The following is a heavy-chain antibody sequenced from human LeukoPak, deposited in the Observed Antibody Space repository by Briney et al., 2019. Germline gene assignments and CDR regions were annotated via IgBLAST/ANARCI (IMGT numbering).Heavy chain of an antibody. V-gene: IGHV3-23*01. Sequence: GGSLRLSCAASGFTFNTYAMSWVRQAPGKGLEWVSAISGSGGSTYYTDSVKGRFTISRDNSKNTLYLQMNSLRAEDTAVYYCAKAQNYYDSSGYKSYYFDYWGQGTLVTVSS. J-gene: IGHJ4*02. D-gene: IGHD3-22*01. CDR2: ISGSGGST. CDR1: GFTFNTYA. CDR3: AKAQNYYDSSGYKSYYFDY.